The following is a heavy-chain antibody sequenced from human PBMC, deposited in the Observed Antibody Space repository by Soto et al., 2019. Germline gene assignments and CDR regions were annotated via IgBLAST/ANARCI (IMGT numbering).Heavy chain of an antibody. J-gene: IGHJ4*02. V-gene: IGHV4-4*08. D-gene: IGHD3-10*01. CDR1: GGSISGYY. CDR2: IYSSGST. Sequence: TSETLSLTCTVSGGSISGYYWCWIRQPPGKGLDYIGYIYSSGSTNYSPSLKSRVIISVDTSKNQFSLKLTSVTAADTAVYYCARAPRSGPFDYWGQGALVTVSS. CDR3: ARAPRSGPFDY.